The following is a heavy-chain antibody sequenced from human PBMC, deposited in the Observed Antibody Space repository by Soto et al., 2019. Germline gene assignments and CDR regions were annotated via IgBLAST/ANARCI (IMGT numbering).Heavy chain of an antibody. CDR2: IYYSGNT. CDR1: GGSITSGGRY. J-gene: IGHJ3*02. CDR3: AQALVFTGGDGFDI. Sequence: QVRLQEWGPGLVKPSQTLSLKCSVSGGSITSGGRYWSWIRQLPGKGLEWIGDIYYSGNTYYNASLKSLVTISVEAAKNQFSLKLRSVTAADTAVYYCAQALVFTGGDGFDIWGQGRLVTVSS. V-gene: IGHV4-31*01. D-gene: IGHD1-1*01.